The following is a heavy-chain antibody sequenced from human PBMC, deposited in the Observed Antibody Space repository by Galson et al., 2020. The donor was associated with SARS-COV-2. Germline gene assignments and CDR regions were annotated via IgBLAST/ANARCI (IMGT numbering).Heavy chain of an antibody. Sequence: SETLSLTCTVSGGSISPYYWTWIRQPPGKGLEWIGYIYYSGTTNYNPSLKSRVTISVDTSKNQFSLKLTSVTAADTAVYYCAKILDDGQYGDYGLDWFDPWGQGTLVTVSS. CDR1: GGSISPYY. V-gene: IGHV4-59*01. CDR3: AKILDDGQYGDYGLDWFDP. CDR2: IYYSGTT. J-gene: IGHJ5*02. D-gene: IGHD4-17*01.